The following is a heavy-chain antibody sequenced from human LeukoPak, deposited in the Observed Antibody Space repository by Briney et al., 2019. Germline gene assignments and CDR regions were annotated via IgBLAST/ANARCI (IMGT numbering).Heavy chain of an antibody. D-gene: IGHD1-20*01. CDR1: GFTFINAW. CDR2: IKTRTDGGTT. Sequence: PGGSLRLSCAASGFTFINAWMTWVRQASGKGLEWVGRIKTRTDGGTTDYAAPVKGRFTISRDDSKNTLYLQMNSLKTEDTAVYYCTTDFRPPDGVAITGGQGTLVTVSS. V-gene: IGHV3-15*01. J-gene: IGHJ4*02. CDR3: TTDFRPPDGVAIT.